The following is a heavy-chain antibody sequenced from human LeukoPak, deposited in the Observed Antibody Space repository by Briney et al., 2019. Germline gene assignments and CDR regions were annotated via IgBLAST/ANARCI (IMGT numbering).Heavy chain of an antibody. Sequence: SETLSLTCTVSGGSISSYYWSWIRQPPGKGLEWIGYIYYSGSTNYNPSLKSRVTISVDASKNQFSLKLSSVTAADTAVYYCARVRAYSSSWYSRDYGMDVWGQGTTVTVSS. D-gene: IGHD6-13*01. CDR3: ARVRAYSSSWYSRDYGMDV. V-gene: IGHV4-59*01. CDR1: GGSISSYY. J-gene: IGHJ6*02. CDR2: IYYSGST.